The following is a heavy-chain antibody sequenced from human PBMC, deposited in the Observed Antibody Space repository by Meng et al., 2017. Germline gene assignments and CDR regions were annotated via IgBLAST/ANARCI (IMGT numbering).Heavy chain of an antibody. Sequence: GESLKISCAASGFTFSSYSMNWVRQAPGKGLEWVSSISSSSSYIYYADSVKGRFTISRDNAKNSLYLQMNSLRAEDTAVYYCAKILVFGDYVFPHAFDIWGQGTMVTVSS. CDR1: GFTFSSYS. D-gene: IGHD4-17*01. CDR2: ISSSSSYI. J-gene: IGHJ3*02. V-gene: IGHV3-21*04. CDR3: AKILVFGDYVFPHAFDI.